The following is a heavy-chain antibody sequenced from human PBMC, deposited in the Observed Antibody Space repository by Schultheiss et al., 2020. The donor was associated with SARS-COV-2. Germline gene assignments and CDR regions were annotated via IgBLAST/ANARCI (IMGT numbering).Heavy chain of an antibody. J-gene: IGHJ6*03. CDR2: ISSSSSTI. CDR1: GFTFSSYE. D-gene: IGHD4-17*01. Sequence: GGSLRLSCAASGFTFSSYEMNWVRQAPGKGLEWVSYISSSSSTIYYADSVKGRFTISRDNAKNSLYLQMNSLRAEDTAVYYCARGGYGDYGGDYYMDVWGKGTTVTVSS. V-gene: IGHV3-48*01. CDR3: ARGGYGDYGGDYYMDV.